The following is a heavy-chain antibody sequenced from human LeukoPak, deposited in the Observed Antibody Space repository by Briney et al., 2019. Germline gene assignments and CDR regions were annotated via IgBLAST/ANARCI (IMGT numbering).Heavy chain of an antibody. CDR3: ARDRLKRYYYDSSGYSIYYYYYMDV. CDR2: IIPIFGTA. V-gene: IGHV1-69*05. J-gene: IGHJ6*03. D-gene: IGHD3-22*01. Sequence: EASVKVSCEASGGTFSSYAISWVRQAPGQGLEWMGGIIPIFGTANYAQKFQGRVTITTDESTSTAYIELSSLRSEDTAVYYCARDRLKRYYYDSSGYSIYYYYYMDVWGKGTTVTVSS. CDR1: GGTFSSYA.